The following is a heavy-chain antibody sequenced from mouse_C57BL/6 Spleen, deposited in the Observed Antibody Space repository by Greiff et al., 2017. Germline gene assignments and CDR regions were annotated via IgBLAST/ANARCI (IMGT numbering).Heavy chain of an antibody. D-gene: IGHD2-3*01. CDR2: IYPGDGDT. CDR1: GYAFSSSW. Sequence: VQLQQSGPELVKPGASVKISCKASGYAFSSSWMNWVKQRPGKGLEWIGRIYPGDGDTNYNVKFKGKATLTADKSSSTAYMQLSSLTSEDSAVYFCARENDGYYVGYWGQGTTLTVSS. V-gene: IGHV1-82*01. CDR3: ARENDGYYVGY. J-gene: IGHJ2*01.